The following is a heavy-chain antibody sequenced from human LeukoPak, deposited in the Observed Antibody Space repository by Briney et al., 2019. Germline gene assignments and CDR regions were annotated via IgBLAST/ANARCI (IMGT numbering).Heavy chain of an antibody. CDR3: AKYGEDYYDSSGYYPACFDY. CDR2: ISGSGGST. J-gene: IGHJ4*02. CDR1: GFTFSSYA. V-gene: IGHV3-23*01. D-gene: IGHD3-22*01. Sequence: GGALRLSCAASGFTFSSYAMSWGRQAPGEGLEWVSAISGSGGSTYNADSVKGRFTISRDNSKNTLYLQMNSLRAEDTAVYYCAKYGEDYYDSSGYYPACFDYWGQGTLVTVSS.